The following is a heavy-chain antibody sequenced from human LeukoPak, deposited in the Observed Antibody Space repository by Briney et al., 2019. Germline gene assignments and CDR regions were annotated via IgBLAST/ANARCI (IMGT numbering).Heavy chain of an antibody. V-gene: IGHV4-59*01. Sequence: SETLSLTCSVSGGSISGYYWTWFRQPPGKGLAWIGQIHYSRRADYNPSLKSRITMSVDTSRNQISLKLSSVTAADTATYYCVRFGVNYDMDVWGQGTTVTVFS. CDR1: GGSISGYY. CDR2: IHYSRRA. J-gene: IGHJ6*02. D-gene: IGHD3-16*01. CDR3: VRFGVNYDMDV.